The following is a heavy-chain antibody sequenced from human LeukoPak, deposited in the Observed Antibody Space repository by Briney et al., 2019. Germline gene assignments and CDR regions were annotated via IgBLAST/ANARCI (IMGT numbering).Heavy chain of an antibody. CDR3: AREGRVDGIIDC. Sequence: PGGSLRLSCAASGFTFSSYSMNWVRQAPGKGLEWVSSISSSSSYIYYADSVKGRFTISRDNAKNSLYLQMNSLRAEDTAVYYCAREGRVDGIIDCWGQGTLVTVSS. CDR2: ISSSSSYI. J-gene: IGHJ4*02. D-gene: IGHD2-15*01. V-gene: IGHV3-21*01. CDR1: GFTFSSYS.